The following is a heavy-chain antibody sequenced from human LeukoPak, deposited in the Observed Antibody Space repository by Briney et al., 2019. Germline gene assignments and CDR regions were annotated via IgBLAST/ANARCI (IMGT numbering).Heavy chain of an antibody. CDR1: GYTFTSYY. V-gene: IGHV1-46*01. Sequence: ASVKVSCKASGYTFTSYYMHWVRQAPGQGLEWMGLINPSGGSTNYAQKFQGRVTMTRDTSISTAYMELSRLRSDDTAVYYCARVQTAMVPYYFDYWGQGTLVTVSS. CDR3: ARVQTAMVPYYFDY. CDR2: INPSGGST. J-gene: IGHJ4*02. D-gene: IGHD3-10*01.